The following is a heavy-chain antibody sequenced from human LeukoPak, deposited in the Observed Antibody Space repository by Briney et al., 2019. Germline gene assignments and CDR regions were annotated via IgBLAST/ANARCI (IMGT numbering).Heavy chain of an antibody. D-gene: IGHD3-3*01. Sequence: SETLSLTCTVSGGSISSGGYYWSWIRQHPGKGLEWIGYIYYSGSTSYNPSLKSRLTISVDTSKNQFSLKLSSVTAADTAVYYCARGRFLDTYYFDYWGQGTLVTVSS. J-gene: IGHJ4*02. CDR2: IYYSGST. CDR3: ARGRFLDTYYFDY. CDR1: GGSISSGGYY. V-gene: IGHV4-31*03.